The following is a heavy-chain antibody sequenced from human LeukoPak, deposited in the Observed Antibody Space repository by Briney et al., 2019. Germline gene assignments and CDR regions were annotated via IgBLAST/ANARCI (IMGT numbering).Heavy chain of an antibody. CDR1: GGSFSGYY. D-gene: IGHD6-13*01. V-gene: IGHV4-34*01. J-gene: IGHJ5*02. CDR2: INHSGNT. Sequence: PSETLSLTCAVYGGSFSGYYWSWIRQPPGKGLEWIGEINHSGNTNYNPSLKSRVTISVDTSKNQFSLKLSSVTAADTAVYYCARRGIAAAGRSSRKGDNWFDPWGQGTLVTVSS. CDR3: ARRGIAAAGRSSRKGDNWFDP.